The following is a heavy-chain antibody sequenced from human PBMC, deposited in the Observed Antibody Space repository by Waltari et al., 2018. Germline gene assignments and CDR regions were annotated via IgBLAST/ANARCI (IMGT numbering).Heavy chain of an antibody. CDR2: IIPIFGTA. CDR3: ARDAEDIAAAGTYFDL. Sequence: QVQLVQSGAEVKKPGSSVKVSCKASGGPFSSYAISWVRQAPGQGLEWMGWIIPIFGTANYAQKFQGRVTITTDESTSTAYMELSSLRSEDTAVYYCARDAEDIAAAGTYFDLWGRGTLVTVSS. J-gene: IGHJ2*01. V-gene: IGHV1-69*05. CDR1: GGPFSSYA. D-gene: IGHD6-13*01.